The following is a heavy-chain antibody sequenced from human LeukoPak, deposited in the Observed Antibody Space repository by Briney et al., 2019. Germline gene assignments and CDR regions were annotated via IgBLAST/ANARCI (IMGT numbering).Heavy chain of an antibody. J-gene: IGHJ5*02. CDR2: ISAYNGNT. CDR3: ARAVGRTVNRNWFDP. CDR1: GYTFTSYG. D-gene: IGHD4-17*01. V-gene: IGHV1-18*01. Sequence: ASVKVSCKASGYTFTSYGISWVRQAPGQGLEWMGWISAYNGNTNYAQKLQGRVTMTTDTSTSTAYMELRSLRSDDTAVYYCARAVGRTVNRNWFDPWGQGTLVTVSS.